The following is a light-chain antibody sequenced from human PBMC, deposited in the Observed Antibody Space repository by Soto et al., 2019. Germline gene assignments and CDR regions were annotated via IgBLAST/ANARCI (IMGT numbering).Light chain of an antibody. Sequence: DIQMTQSPSSLSASVGDRVTITCRASQSISSYLNWYQHKPGKAPNLLIYAATTLQSGVPSRFSGSGSGTDFTLTISSLQPEDFATYYCQQSYSTPRKFGQGTKVDI. V-gene: IGKV1-39*01. CDR1: QSISSY. CDR3: QQSYSTPRK. CDR2: AAT. J-gene: IGKJ1*01.